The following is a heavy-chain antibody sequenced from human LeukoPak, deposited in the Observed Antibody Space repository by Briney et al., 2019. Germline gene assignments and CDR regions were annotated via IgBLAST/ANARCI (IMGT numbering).Heavy chain of an antibody. CDR2: ISSSGST. Sequence: PSETLSLTCTVSGDSISSGDYYWSWIRQPAGKGLEWIGRISSSGSTNYNPSLKSRVTISVDKSKNQFSLKLSSVTAADTAVYYCARYDVGWYYFDYWGQGTLVTVSS. D-gene: IGHD6-19*01. CDR3: ARYDVGWYYFDY. V-gene: IGHV4-61*02. CDR1: GDSISSGDYY. J-gene: IGHJ4*02.